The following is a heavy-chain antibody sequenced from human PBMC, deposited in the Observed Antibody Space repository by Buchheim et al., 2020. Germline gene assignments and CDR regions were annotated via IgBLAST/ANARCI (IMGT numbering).Heavy chain of an antibody. CDR2: IKQDGSEK. Sequence: EVQLVESGGGLVQPGGSLRLSCAASGFTCSSYWMSWVRQAPGKGLEWVANIKQDGSEKYYVDSVKGRLTISRDNAKNSLYLQLNSLRAEDTAVYFCARDVGPTGTYVGFDYWGQGTL. CDR3: ARDVGPTGTYVGFDY. D-gene: IGHD1-26*01. CDR1: GFTCSSYW. J-gene: IGHJ4*02. V-gene: IGHV3-7*01.